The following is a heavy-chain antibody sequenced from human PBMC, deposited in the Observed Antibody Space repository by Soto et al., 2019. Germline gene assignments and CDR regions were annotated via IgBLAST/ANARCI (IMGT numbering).Heavy chain of an antibody. CDR3: AVGSYGSYYYYYGMDF. Sequence: QVQLVQSGAEVKKPGASVKVSCKASGYTFTSYDINWVRQATGQGLGWMGWMNPNSGNTGYAQKFQGRVTMTRNTXKXXAYMELCSRRTEDTAVYYCAVGSYGSYYYYYGMDFWGQGTTVTVSS. CDR1: GYTFTSYD. CDR2: MNPNSGNT. V-gene: IGHV1-8*01. D-gene: IGHD5-18*01. J-gene: IGHJ6*02.